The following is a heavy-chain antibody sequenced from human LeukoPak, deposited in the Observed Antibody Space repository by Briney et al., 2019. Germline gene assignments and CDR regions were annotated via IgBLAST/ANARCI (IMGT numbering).Heavy chain of an antibody. Sequence: ASVKVSCKASGYTFTSYDINWVRQATGQGLEWMGWMNPNSGNTGYAQKFQGGVTMTRNTSISTAYMELSSLRSEDTAVYYCARRRRGVVRGLAPFDPWGQGTLVTVSS. CDR2: MNPNSGNT. CDR1: GYTFTSYD. J-gene: IGHJ5*02. D-gene: IGHD3-10*01. V-gene: IGHV1-8*01. CDR3: ARRRRGVVRGLAPFDP.